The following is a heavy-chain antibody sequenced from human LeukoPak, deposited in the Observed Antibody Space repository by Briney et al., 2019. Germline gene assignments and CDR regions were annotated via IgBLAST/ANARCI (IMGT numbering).Heavy chain of an antibody. Sequence: ASVKVSCKASGSTFSSYAISWVRQAPGQGLEWMGGIIPIFGTANYAQNLQGRVTMTTDTSTRTAYMELRSLRSDDTAVYYCARVGRSSSTMGAFDIWGQGTMVTVSS. D-gene: IGHD2-2*01. V-gene: IGHV1-69*05. CDR1: GSTFSSYA. CDR3: ARVGRSSSTMGAFDI. J-gene: IGHJ3*02. CDR2: IIPIFGTA.